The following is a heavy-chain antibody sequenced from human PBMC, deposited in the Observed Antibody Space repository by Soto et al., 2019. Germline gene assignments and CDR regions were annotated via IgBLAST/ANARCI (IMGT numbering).Heavy chain of an antibody. Sequence: QVQLVQSGAEVKKPGSSVKVSCKASGGTFSSYAISWVRQAPGQGLEWMGGIISIFGTANYAQKFQGRVTITADESTSTAYMELSSLRSEDTAVYYCARDLNYYDSSGYYRGDYWGQGTLVTVSS. CDR2: IISIFGTA. J-gene: IGHJ4*02. V-gene: IGHV1-69*01. CDR3: ARDLNYYDSSGYYRGDY. D-gene: IGHD3-22*01. CDR1: GGTFSSYA.